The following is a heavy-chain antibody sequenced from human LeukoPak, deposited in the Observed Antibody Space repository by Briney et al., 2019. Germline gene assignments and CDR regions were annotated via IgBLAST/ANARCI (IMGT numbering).Heavy chain of an antibody. D-gene: IGHD3-22*01. CDR1: GGSISSYY. CDR3: ARAYDSSGYSEYYFDY. J-gene: IGHJ4*02. V-gene: IGHV4-59*01. CDR2: IYYSGST. Sequence: SETLSLTCTVSGGSISSYYWSWIRQPPGKGLEWIGYIYYSGSTNYNPSLKSRVTISVDTSKNQFSLKLSSVTAADTAVYYCARAYDSSGYSEYYFDYWGQGTLVTVSS.